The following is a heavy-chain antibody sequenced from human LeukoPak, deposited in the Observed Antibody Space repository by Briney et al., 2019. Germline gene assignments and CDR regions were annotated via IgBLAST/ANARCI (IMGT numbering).Heavy chain of an antibody. D-gene: IGHD2-2*01. Sequence: QPGGSLRLSCSASGFTFSSYEMNWVRQAPGKGLEWVSYISSSGGTIYYADSVKGRFTIYRDNAKNSLYLQMNSLRAEDTAVYYCARDLSYCTITSCSYYYSGMDVWGQGTTVTVSS. J-gene: IGHJ6*02. V-gene: IGHV3-48*03. CDR2: ISSSGGTI. CDR1: GFTFSSYE. CDR3: ARDLSYCTITSCSYYYSGMDV.